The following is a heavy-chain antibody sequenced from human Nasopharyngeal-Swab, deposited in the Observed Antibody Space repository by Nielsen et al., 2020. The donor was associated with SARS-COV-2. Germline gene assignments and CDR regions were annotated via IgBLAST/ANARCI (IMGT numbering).Heavy chain of an antibody. CDR1: GFTFRSYR. D-gene: IGHD6-19*01. Sequence: GESLKISCAASGFTFRSYRMNWVRQAPGKGLEWVSYSSSSSSTIYYADSVKGQFTISRDNAKNSLYLQMNSLRAEDTAVYYCAKVRSSGSRNYYYGMDVWGQGTTVTVSS. CDR3: AKVRSSGSRNYYYGMDV. V-gene: IGHV3-48*01. CDR2: SSSSSSTI. J-gene: IGHJ6*02.